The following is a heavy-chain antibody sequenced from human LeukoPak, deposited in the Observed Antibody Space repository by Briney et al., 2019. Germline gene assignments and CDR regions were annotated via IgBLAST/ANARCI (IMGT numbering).Heavy chain of an antibody. D-gene: IGHD4-23*01. J-gene: IGHJ4*02. CDR1: GGSISSSSYN. V-gene: IGHV4-39*01. Sequence: SETLSLTCNVSGGSISSSSYNWGWIRQPPGKPLEWIGSVYYSGGTYYNPSLKSRVTISVDTSKNQFSLILNSVTAADTAVYYCASPSVVTQYYFDYWGQGTLVTVSS. CDR3: ASPSVVTQYYFDY. CDR2: VYYSGGT.